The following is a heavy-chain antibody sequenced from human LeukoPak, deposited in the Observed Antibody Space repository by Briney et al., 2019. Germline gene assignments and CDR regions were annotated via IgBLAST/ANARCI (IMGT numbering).Heavy chain of an antibody. D-gene: IGHD3-10*01. V-gene: IGHV1-18*01. CDR2: ISAYNGNT. CDR3: ARDDMVRGVIPFDY. Sequence: ASVKVSCKASGYTFTSYGISWVRQAPGQGLEWMGWISAYNGNTNYAQKLRGRVTMTTDTSTSTAYMELRSLRSDDTAVYYCARDDMVRGVIPFDYWGQGTLVTVSS. J-gene: IGHJ4*02. CDR1: GYTFTSYG.